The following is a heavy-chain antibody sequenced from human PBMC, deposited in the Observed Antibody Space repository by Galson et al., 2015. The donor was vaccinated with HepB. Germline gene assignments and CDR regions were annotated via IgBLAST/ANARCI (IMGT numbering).Heavy chain of an antibody. CDR2: ISYDGSIK. D-gene: IGHD6-19*01. CDR1: GFTFSSYA. J-gene: IGHJ3*02. Sequence: SLRLSCAASGFTFSSYAMHWVRQAPGKGLEWVAVISYDGSIKYYADSVKGRFTISRDNSKNTLYLQMNSLRAEDTAVYYCARATIGSGFRIWGAFDIWGQGTMVTVSS. V-gene: IGHV3-30*04. CDR3: ARATIGSGFRIWGAFDI.